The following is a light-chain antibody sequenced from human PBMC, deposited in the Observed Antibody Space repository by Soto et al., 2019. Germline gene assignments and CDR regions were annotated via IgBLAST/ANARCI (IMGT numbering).Light chain of an antibody. CDR1: QSISTY. V-gene: IGKV1-39*01. J-gene: IGKJ1*01. Sequence: DIQMTQSPASLSASVGARVTITCRASQSISTYLNWYHQKPGQAPKLMIDAASSLQSGVPSRFSGSGSGTDFTLTISSLQPEDFATYYCQQGYSTPRTFGQGTKVDIK. CDR2: AAS. CDR3: QQGYSTPRT.